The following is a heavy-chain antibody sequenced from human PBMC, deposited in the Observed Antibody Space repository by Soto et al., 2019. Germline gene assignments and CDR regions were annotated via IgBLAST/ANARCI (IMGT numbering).Heavy chain of an antibody. CDR2: IYYSGSS. CDR1: GGSISSGGYS. V-gene: IGHV4-39*01. Sequence: SETLSLTCAVSGGSISSGGYSWGWIRQPPGKGLEWIGSIYYSGSSYYNASLKSRATISVDTSKNQFSLKLSSVAAADTAVYYCARLTGYCSGGSCYSGSHFDYWGQGTLVTVSS. D-gene: IGHD2-15*01. J-gene: IGHJ4*02. CDR3: ARLTGYCSGGSCYSGSHFDY.